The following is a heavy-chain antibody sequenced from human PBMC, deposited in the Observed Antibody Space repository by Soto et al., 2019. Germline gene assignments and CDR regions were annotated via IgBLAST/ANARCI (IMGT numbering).Heavy chain of an antibody. Sequence: SVKVSCKASGGTFSSYTISWVRQAPGQGLEWMGRIIPILGIANYAQKFQGRVTITADKSTSTAYMELSSLRSEDTAVYYCAREYCSSTSCYLIRDDAFDIWGQGTMVTVSS. D-gene: IGHD2-2*01. V-gene: IGHV1-69*02. CDR3: AREYCSSTSCYLIRDDAFDI. J-gene: IGHJ3*02. CDR2: IIPILGIA. CDR1: GGTFSSYT.